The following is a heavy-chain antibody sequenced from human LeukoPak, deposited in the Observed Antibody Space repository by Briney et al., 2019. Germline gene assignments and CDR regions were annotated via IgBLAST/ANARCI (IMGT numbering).Heavy chain of an antibody. Sequence: RASVKVSCKASGYTFTSYGISWVRQAPGQGLEWMGWISAYNGNTNYAQKLQGRVTMTTDTSTSTAYMELRSLRAEDTAVYYCTRDPRRLDYWGQGTLVTVSS. V-gene: IGHV1-18*01. CDR2: ISAYNGNT. CDR1: GYTFTSYG. CDR3: TRDPRRLDY. J-gene: IGHJ4*02.